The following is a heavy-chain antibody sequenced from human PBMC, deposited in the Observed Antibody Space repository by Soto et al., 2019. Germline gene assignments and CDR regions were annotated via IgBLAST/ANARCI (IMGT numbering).Heavy chain of an antibody. CDR2: ITPDGTEQ. J-gene: IGHJ2*01. D-gene: IGHD1-26*01. CDR3: AKRGILGAQGMAYFDL. CDR1: GFTFNTYA. V-gene: IGHV3-30*18. Sequence: QVQLMESGGGVVQPGRSLRLSCAASGFTFNTYAMHWVRQAPGKGLEWVAVITPDGTEQYYADSVKGRFTISRDNSKNTLYLQMNSMGLEDMSIYHCAKRGILGAQGMAYFDLWGRGPLVTVSS.